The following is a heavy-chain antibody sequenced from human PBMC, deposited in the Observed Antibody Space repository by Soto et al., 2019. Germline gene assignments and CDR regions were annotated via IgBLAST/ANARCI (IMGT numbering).Heavy chain of an antibody. CDR2: ISGSGGST. V-gene: IGHV3-23*01. CDR1: GFTFSNYA. D-gene: IGHD6-19*01. J-gene: IGHJ6*02. Sequence: SLRLSCAASGFTFSNYAVTWVRQAPGKGLEWVSTISGSGGSTYYADSVRGRFTISRDNSKNTLYLQMNSLRAEDTAVYYCAKDGNGSGWYFFYYYGMDVWGQGTTVTVSS. CDR3: AKDGNGSGWYFFYYYGMDV.